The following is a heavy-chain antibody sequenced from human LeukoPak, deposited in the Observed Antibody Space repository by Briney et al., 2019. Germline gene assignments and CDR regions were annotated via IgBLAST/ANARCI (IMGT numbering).Heavy chain of an antibody. J-gene: IGHJ4*02. CDR2: MNPITGNT. Sequence: ASVKVSCKASGYTFTSYDINWVRQATGQGLEWMGWMNPITGNTGYAQSFQGRVTMTMNTSKSTAYMELNSLRSEDTAVYYCARAHKAQGRGYSYIFDYWGQGTLVTVSS. V-gene: IGHV1-8*01. CDR1: GYTFTSYD. CDR3: ARAHKAQGRGYSYIFDY. D-gene: IGHD5-18*01.